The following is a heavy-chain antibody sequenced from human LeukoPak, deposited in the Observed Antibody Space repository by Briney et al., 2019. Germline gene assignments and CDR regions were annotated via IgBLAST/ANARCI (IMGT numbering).Heavy chain of an antibody. CDR1: GLSLSTSGVG. CDR2: IYWDDDK. J-gene: IGHJ3*01. CDR3: VHLRGGCYSTTCSPLAFDF. Sequence: SGPTLVKPTQTLTLTCTFSGLSLSTSGVGVGWIRQPPGKALEWLTLIYWDDDKRYSPSLKSRLSITKDTSKNQVVLTMTNMDPVDTATYYCVHLRGGCYSTTCSPLAFDFWGQGTMVTVSS. V-gene: IGHV2-5*02. D-gene: IGHD2-2*01.